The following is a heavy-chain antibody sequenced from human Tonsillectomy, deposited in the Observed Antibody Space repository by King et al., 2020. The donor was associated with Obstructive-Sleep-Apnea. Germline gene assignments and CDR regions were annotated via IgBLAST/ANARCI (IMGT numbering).Heavy chain of an antibody. CDR3: ARVNQAAAWSCHY. V-gene: IGHV1-18*01. CDR2: ITAYNGNT. CDR1: GYTFATYG. J-gene: IGHJ4*02. D-gene: IGHD6-13*01. Sequence: VQLVESGGEVKKPGASVKVSCKASGYTFATYGVTWVRQAPGQGLEWMGWITAYNGNTKYAQNFQVRVTMTTDTSTSTAYMELRSLRSGDTAVYYCARVNQAAAWSCHYWGQET.